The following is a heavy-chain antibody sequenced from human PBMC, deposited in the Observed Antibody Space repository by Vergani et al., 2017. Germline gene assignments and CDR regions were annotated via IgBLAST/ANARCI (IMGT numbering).Heavy chain of an antibody. CDR1: GGSISSYY. CDR2: IYYSGST. J-gene: IGHJ4*02. Sequence: QVQLQESGPGLVKPSETLSLTCSVSGGSISSYYWSWIRQPPGKGLEWIGYIYYSGSTNYNPALKSRVTISVATSKNQFSLKLNSGTAADTAVYYCARVGGWCELPNPYYFDYWGQGALVTVSS. V-gene: IGHV4-59*01. CDR3: ARVGGWCELPNPYYFDY. D-gene: IGHD2-21*01.